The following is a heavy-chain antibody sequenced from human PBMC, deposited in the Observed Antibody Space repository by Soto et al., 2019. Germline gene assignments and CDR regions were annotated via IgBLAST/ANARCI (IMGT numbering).Heavy chain of an antibody. CDR2: IKQDGSEK. Sequence: GGSLRLSCAASGFTFSSYWMSWVRQAPGKGLEWVANIKQDGSEKYYVDSVKGRFTISRDNAKNSLYLQMNSLRAEDTAVYYCARDEDDYVWGSYLPNPFDYWGQGTLVTVSS. J-gene: IGHJ4*02. V-gene: IGHV3-7*03. CDR3: ARDEDDYVWGSYLPNPFDY. CDR1: GFTFSSYW. D-gene: IGHD3-16*02.